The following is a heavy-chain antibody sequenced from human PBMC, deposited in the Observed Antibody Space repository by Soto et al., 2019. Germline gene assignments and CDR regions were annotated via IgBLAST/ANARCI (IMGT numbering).Heavy chain of an antibody. V-gene: IGHV3-53*04. J-gene: IGHJ4*02. Sequence: GGSLRLSCAASGFTVSSNYMSWVRQAPGKGLEWVSVIYSGGSTYYADSVKGRFTIARHNSKNTLYLQRNSLRAEDTAVYYCARAAQLGRDPAYYFDYWGQGTLVTVSS. CDR2: IYSGGST. D-gene: IGHD7-27*01. CDR1: GFTVSSNY. CDR3: ARAAQLGRDPAYYFDY.